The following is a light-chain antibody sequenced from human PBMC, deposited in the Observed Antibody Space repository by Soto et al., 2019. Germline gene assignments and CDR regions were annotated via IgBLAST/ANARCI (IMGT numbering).Light chain of an antibody. CDR1: QSVSSF. CDR3: QHRSN. J-gene: IGKJ3*01. Sequence: EIVLTQSPATLSLSPGERATLSCRASQSVSSFLAWYQQKPGQAPRLLIYDASNRATGIPARFSGSGSETDFTLTISSLEPEDFAVYYCQHRSNFGPGTKVAIK. V-gene: IGKV3-11*01. CDR2: DAS.